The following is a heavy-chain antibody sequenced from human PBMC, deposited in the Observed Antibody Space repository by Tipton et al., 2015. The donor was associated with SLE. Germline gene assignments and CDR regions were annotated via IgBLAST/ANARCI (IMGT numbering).Heavy chain of an antibody. CDR3: ARQVYYGSGSSNWFDP. CDR2: IYPGDSDT. Sequence: VQLVQSGPEVKKPGESLKISCRGSGYSFTSYWIGWVRQMPGKGLEWMGIIYPGDSDTRYSPSFQGQVTISADKSISTAYLQWSSLKASDTAMYYCARQVYYGSGSSNWFDPWGQGTLVTVSS. D-gene: IGHD3-10*01. CDR1: GYSFTSYW. J-gene: IGHJ5*02. V-gene: IGHV5-51*01.